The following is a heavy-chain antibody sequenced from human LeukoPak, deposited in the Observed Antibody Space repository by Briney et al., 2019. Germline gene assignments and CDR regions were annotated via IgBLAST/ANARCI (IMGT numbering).Heavy chain of an antibody. CDR2: IYSGGST. Sequence: GGSLRRSCAASGFTVTTSFMSWVRQAPGKGLEWVSVIYSGGSTYYADSVKGRFTISRDNAKNSLYLQMNSLRAEDTAVYYCARVPNYYDSSGYPPGFDYWGQGTLVTVSS. J-gene: IGHJ4*02. V-gene: IGHV3-66*01. CDR1: GFTVTTSF. D-gene: IGHD3-22*01. CDR3: ARVPNYYDSSGYPPGFDY.